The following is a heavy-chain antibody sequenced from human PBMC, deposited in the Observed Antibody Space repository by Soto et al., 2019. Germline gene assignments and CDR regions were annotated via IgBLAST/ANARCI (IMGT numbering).Heavy chain of an antibody. CDR2: ISYDGTNK. Sequence: PGGSLRLSCAASRFAFSAYGMHWVRQAPGKGLEWVAVISYDGTNKYYADSVKGRFTISRDNSKNTLYLQMNSLRAEDTAVYYCAKDRGFGELFGASDYWGQGTLVTVSS. CDR3: AKDRGFGELFGASDY. V-gene: IGHV3-30*18. CDR1: RFAFSAYG. J-gene: IGHJ4*02. D-gene: IGHD3-10*01.